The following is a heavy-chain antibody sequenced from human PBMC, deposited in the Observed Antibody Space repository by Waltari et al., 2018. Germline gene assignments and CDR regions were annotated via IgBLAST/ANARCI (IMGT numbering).Heavy chain of an antibody. CDR3: ARDRDSTYYFDY. Sequence: QVQLVESGGGVVQPGRSLRLSCAASGFPFVSEARPWGRQAPGTGLEWVAVISYDGSNKYYADSVKGRFTISRDNSKNTLYLQMNSLRAEDTAVYYCARDRDSTYYFDYWGQGTLVTVSS. J-gene: IGHJ4*02. CDR1: GFPFVSEA. CDR2: ISYDGSNK. V-gene: IGHV3-30-3*01. D-gene: IGHD6-13*01.